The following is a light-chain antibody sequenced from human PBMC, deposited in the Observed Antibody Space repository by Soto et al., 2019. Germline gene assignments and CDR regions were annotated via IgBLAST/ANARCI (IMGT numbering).Light chain of an antibody. CDR1: QSISNY. CDR2: AAF. J-gene: IGKJ1*01. Sequence: DIQMTQSPSSLSASVGDRVTITCRASQSISNYLNWYQHKPGKAPKLLIYAAFSLQSAVPSRFSGSGSGTDFTLSINGLQPEDFATYYCQQTYSTPRTFGQGTKVDIK. V-gene: IGKV1-39*01. CDR3: QQTYSTPRT.